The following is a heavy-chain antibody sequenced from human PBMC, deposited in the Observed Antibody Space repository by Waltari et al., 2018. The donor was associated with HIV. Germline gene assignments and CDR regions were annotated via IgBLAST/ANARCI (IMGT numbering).Heavy chain of an antibody. J-gene: IGHJ5*02. V-gene: IGHV4-59*01. D-gene: IGHD2-21*01. CDR3: ARRLADHLNWFAP. Sequence: QVRLQESGPGLVKPSATLSLPCSVAGASISDSSWHWIRQPPGKGLEWIGSIYNSGNTNYNPSLKSRVTISADTSKNQFSLTLSSVTAADTAVFFCARRLADHLNWFAPWGHGTLVIVSS. CDR1: GASISDSS. CDR2: IYNSGNT.